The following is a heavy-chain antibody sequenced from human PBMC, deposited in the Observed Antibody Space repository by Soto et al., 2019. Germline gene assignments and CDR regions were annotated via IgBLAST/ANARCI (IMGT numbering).Heavy chain of an antibody. J-gene: IGHJ6*02. CDR2: IYYSGST. CDR3: ARDLDTAMGDWYGMDV. V-gene: IGHV4-30-4*01. Sequence: QVQLQESGPGLVKPSQTLSLTCTVSGGSISSGDYYWSWIRQPPGKGLEWIGYIYYSGSTYYNPSHKTRVTISVDTSKNQFSLKLSSVTAADTAVYYCARDLDTAMGDWYGMDVWGQGTTVTVSS. CDR1: GGSISSGDYY. D-gene: IGHD5-18*01.